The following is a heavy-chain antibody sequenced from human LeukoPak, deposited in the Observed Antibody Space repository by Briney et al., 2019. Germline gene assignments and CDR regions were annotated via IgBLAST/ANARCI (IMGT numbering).Heavy chain of an antibody. V-gene: IGHV3-72*01. D-gene: IGHD6-6*01. Sequence: GGSQRLSCAASGFKFSDHYIDWVRQAPGKGLEWVGRSRNKASSYTTEYAASVEGRFTISRDVSESSLYLQMNSLRAEDTAVYYCAKEPLAARYFDYWGQGTLVTVFS. J-gene: IGHJ4*02. CDR2: SRNKASSYTT. CDR3: AKEPLAARYFDY. CDR1: GFKFSDHY.